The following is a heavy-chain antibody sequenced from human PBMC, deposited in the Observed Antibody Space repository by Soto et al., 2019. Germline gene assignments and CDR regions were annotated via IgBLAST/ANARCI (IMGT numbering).Heavy chain of an antibody. CDR1: GVTFGNYA. D-gene: IGHD3-10*01. CDR3: AKQRADYGSGADTFYFDS. Sequence: GGSLRLSCTVSGVTFGNYAMNWVRQAPGKGLEWVSSLSGSGGTTYYADSVKGRFIISRDNSKNTLYPLMNSLRAEDTALYYCAKQRADYGSGADTFYFDSWGQGALVTVSS. CDR2: LSGSGGTT. V-gene: IGHV3-23*01. J-gene: IGHJ4*02.